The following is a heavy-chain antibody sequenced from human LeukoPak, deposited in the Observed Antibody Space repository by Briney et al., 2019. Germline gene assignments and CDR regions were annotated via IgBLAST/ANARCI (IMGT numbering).Heavy chain of an antibody. CDR1: GYTFTGYY. CDR3: AREHSSSDLDY. Sequence: RWASVKVSCKASGYTFTGYYMHWERQATGQGLEWMGWINPNSGGTNYAQKFRGRVTMTRDTSISTAYMELSRLRSDDTAVYYCAREHSSSDLDYWGQGTLVTVSS. V-gene: IGHV1-2*02. CDR2: INPNSGGT. D-gene: IGHD6-6*01. J-gene: IGHJ4*02.